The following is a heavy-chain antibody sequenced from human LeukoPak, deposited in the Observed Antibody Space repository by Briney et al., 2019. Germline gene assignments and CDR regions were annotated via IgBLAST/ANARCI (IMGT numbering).Heavy chain of an antibody. CDR1: GGSISSYY. D-gene: IGHD3-3*02. J-gene: IGHJ6*03. V-gene: IGHV4-4*07. CDR2: IYATGDT. Sequence: SETLSLTCTVSGGSISSYYWSWIRQPAGKGLEWIGRIYATGDTNYNPSLKSRVTMSADRSKNQFSLKLTSVTAADTAVYYCARVSIIGVVIPERGYMEVWGGGTTVIVPS. CDR3: ARVSIIGVVIPERGYMEV.